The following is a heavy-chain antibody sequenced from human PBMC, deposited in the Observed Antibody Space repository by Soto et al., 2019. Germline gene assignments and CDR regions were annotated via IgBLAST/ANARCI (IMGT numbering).Heavy chain of an antibody. CDR3: ARRGPGTYFDY. V-gene: IGHV3-23*05. CDR1: GFTFSSYA. CDR2: IDGSGSKT. J-gene: IGHJ4*02. Sequence: GGSLRLSCAASGFTFSSYAMTWVRQSPGKGLEWVSTIDGSGSKTYYADSVKGRFTISRDNSKNTLYLQMNSLRAEDTAVYYCARRGPGTYFDYWGQGTLVTVSS. D-gene: IGHD6-13*01.